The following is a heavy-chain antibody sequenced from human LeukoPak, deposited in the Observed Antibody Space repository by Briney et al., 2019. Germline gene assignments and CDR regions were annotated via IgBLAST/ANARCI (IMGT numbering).Heavy chain of an antibody. Sequence: GVTLRLSCAASGFTFSKYGINWVRQAPGKGLEWVAIIWYDGSNKYFAESVMGRFIISKDNSKNTVYLQMNSLRIEDTAVYHCARAGIGNALDYWGPGTQVTVSS. CDR2: IWYDGSNK. CDR3: ARAGIGNALDY. CDR1: GFTFSKYG. D-gene: IGHD2-2*01. J-gene: IGHJ4*02. V-gene: IGHV3-33*01.